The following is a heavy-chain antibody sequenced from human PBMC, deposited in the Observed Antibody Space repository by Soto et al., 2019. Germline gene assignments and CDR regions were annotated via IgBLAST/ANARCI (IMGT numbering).Heavy chain of an antibody. J-gene: IGHJ4*02. D-gene: IGHD5-12*01. CDR3: ARRLDRHTGYLY. V-gene: IGHV5-51*01. Sequence: LKSSGEGFVDSVTSYWRVWVLPMPVKGLEWMGIIYPGDSDTKYSPSFQGQVTISVDKSVSTAYLQWSSLKASDTAMYYCARRLDRHTGYLYWGKRTLVTVSS. CDR2: IYPGDSDT. CDR1: VDSVTSYW.